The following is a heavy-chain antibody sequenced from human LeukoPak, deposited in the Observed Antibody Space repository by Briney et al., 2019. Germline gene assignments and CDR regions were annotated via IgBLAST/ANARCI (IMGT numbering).Heavy chain of an antibody. Sequence: SETLSLTCTVSGGSISSYYWSWIRQPPGKGMEWIGYIYYSGSTNYNPSLKSRVTISVDTSKNQFSLKLSSVTAADTAVYYCASNSGSYYPYYYYYYMDVWGKGTTVTVSS. V-gene: IGHV4-59*08. D-gene: IGHD1-26*01. CDR2: IYYSGST. CDR3: ASNSGSYYPYYYYYYMDV. CDR1: GGSISSYY. J-gene: IGHJ6*03.